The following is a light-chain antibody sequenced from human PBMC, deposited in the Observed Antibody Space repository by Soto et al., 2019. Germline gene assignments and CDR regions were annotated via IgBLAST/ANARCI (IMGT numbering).Light chain of an antibody. CDR2: AAS. Sequence: DIQLTQSPSFLSAPVGDRVTITCRASQGISSYLAWYQQKPGKAPKLLIYAASTLQSGVPSRFSGSGSWTESTLTISSLQPEDFASYYCQQLFSYPLFTFGPGTKVDIK. V-gene: IGKV1-9*01. CDR3: QQLFSYPLFT. CDR1: QGISSY. J-gene: IGKJ3*01.